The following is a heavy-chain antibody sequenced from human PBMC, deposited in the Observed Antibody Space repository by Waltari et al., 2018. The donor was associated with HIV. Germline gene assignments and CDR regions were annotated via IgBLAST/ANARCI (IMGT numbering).Heavy chain of an antibody. V-gene: IGHV4-61*02. CDR1: GGSISRITSP. D-gene: IGHD6-19*01. CDR3: ARGGGGSGWDFQH. CDR2: IYTSGST. Sequence: QVQLPESGPGLVKPSQTLSLTCTASGGSISRITSPPHWIRQPAGKGLEWIGRIYTSGSTNYNPSLKSRVTISVDTSKNQFSLKLSSVTAADTAVYYCARGGGGSGWDFQHWGQGTLVTVSS. J-gene: IGHJ1*01.